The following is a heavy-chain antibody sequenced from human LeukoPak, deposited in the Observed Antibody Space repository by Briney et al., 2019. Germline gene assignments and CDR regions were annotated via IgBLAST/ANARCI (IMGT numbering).Heavy chain of an antibody. CDR3: ATWAFYHNLDV. Sequence: GGSLRLSCAASGFTIGPYAMYWVRQCPGRGVEWVSVIKADGSGTLYADSVRGRFTTSRDNSKNSLYLQMNSLTSEDTALYYCATWAFYHNLDVWGKGTTVIVSS. J-gene: IGHJ6*04. V-gene: IGHV3-43*02. CDR2: IKADGSGT. D-gene: IGHD2/OR15-2a*01. CDR1: GFTIGPYA.